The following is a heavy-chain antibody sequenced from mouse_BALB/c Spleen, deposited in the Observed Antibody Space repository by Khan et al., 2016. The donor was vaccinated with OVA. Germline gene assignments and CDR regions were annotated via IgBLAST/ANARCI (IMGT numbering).Heavy chain of an antibody. J-gene: IGHJ2*01. V-gene: IGHV1-7*01. CDR2: INPSTGYT. Sequence: VQLKESGAEQAKPGASVKMSCKASGYTFINYWILWVKQRPGQGLEWIGYINPSTGYTEYNQNFKDKATLTADKSSSTAYMQLSSLTSEDSAVYYCARRGLRWDFDYWGQGTTLTVSS. CDR1: GYTFINYW. CDR3: ARRGLRWDFDY. D-gene: IGHD1-1*01.